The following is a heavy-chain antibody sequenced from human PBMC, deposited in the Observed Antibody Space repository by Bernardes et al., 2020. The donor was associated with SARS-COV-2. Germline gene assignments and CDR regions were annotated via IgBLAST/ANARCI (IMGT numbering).Heavy chain of an antibody. D-gene: IGHD2-2*01. J-gene: IGHJ5*02. Sequence: SETLSLTCAVSGGSITDYYWSWIRQSPGEGLEWIGELNESGSTAYNPSLKSRVTISVDTSKNLFSLKVTSVTAADTAVYYCARGGSPRWGSTSCYSYDSCYWFHPWGQGTLVTVSS. V-gene: IGHV4-34*01. CDR3: ARGGSPRWGSTSCYSYDSCYWFHP. CDR2: LNESGST. CDR1: GGSITDYY.